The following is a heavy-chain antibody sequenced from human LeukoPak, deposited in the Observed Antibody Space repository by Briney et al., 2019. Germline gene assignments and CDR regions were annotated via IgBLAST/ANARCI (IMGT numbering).Heavy chain of an antibody. D-gene: IGHD3-22*01. Sequence: PGGSLRLSCAASGFTFGSYGMHWVRQAPGKGLEWVAVIWYDGSNKYYADSVKGRFTISRDNSKNTLYLQMNSLRAEDTAVYYCASGGGFYYDSSGFDYWGQGTLVTVSS. CDR3: ASGGGFYYDSSGFDY. V-gene: IGHV3-33*01. CDR1: GFTFGSYG. CDR2: IWYDGSNK. J-gene: IGHJ4*02.